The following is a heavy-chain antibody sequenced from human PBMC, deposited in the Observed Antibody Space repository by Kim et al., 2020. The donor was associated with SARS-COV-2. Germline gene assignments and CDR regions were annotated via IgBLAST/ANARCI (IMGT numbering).Heavy chain of an antibody. D-gene: IGHD1-26*01. CDR3: ARGVKVGAIYWYFDL. Sequence: SETLSLTCTVSGGSISSYYWSWIRQPTGKGLEWIGRIYTSGSTNYNPSLKSRVTMSVDTSKNQFSLKLSSVTAADTAVYYCARGVKVGAIYWYFDLWGRGTLVTVSS. V-gene: IGHV4-4*07. CDR2: IYTSGST. J-gene: IGHJ2*01. CDR1: GGSISSYY.